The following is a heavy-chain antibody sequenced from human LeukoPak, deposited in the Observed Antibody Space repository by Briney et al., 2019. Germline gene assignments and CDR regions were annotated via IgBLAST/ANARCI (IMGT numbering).Heavy chain of an antibody. J-gene: IGHJ4*02. V-gene: IGHV3-21*04. D-gene: IGHD4-17*01. CDR3: ASSPRYGDYLFDY. CDR2: ISSSSSYI. Sequence: GGSLRLSCAASGFTFSSYSMNWVRQAPGKGLEWVSSISSSSSYIYYADSVKGRFTISRDNAKNSLYLQMNSLRAEDTAVYYCASSPRYGDYLFDYWGQGTLVTVSS. CDR1: GFTFSSYS.